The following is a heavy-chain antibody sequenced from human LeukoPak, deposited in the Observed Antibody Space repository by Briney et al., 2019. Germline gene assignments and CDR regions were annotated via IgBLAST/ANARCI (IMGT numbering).Heavy chain of an antibody. J-gene: IGHJ4*02. D-gene: IGHD4-17*01. V-gene: IGHV4-34*01. CDR2: INHRGST. CDR3: ARDDYGDYLGSDY. CDR1: GGSFSGYY. Sequence: SETLSLTCAVYGGSFSGYYWSWIRQPPGKGLEWIGEINHRGSTNYNPSLKSRVTISVDTSKNQFSLKLSSVTAADTAVYYCARDDYGDYLGSDYWGQGTLVTVSS.